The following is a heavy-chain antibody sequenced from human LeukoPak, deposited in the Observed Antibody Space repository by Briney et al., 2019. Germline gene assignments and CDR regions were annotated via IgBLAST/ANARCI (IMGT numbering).Heavy chain of an antibody. CDR1: GFPFSSHA. J-gene: IGHJ4*02. Sequence: GGSLRLSCAASGFPFSSHAMSWVRQTPRKGLEWVATISGSGRYAYYGDSVKGRFTISRDNSENKLYLEMNALRAEDTAVHYCVRVGSTWYDNPPFDFWAREPWSPSLQ. CDR3: VRVGSTWYDNPPFDF. V-gene: IGHV3-23*01. CDR2: ISGSGRYA. D-gene: IGHD6-13*01.